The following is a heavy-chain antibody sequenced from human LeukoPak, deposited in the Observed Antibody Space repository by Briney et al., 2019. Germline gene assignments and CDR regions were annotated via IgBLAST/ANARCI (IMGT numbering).Heavy chain of an antibody. J-gene: IGHJ6*03. CDR3: TRRPSLADDSYYYYMDV. V-gene: IGHV3-49*03. CDR2: ICGRAYGGTT. CDR1: GFPFTRYG. Sequence: GGSLRHSCIGSGFPFTRYGMNSLGQAPGKGLEWINFICGRAYGGTTEDAAYVKGRFNTTRNDSKSNVYLQMDSLKIEDTGGYFCTRRPSLADDSYYYYMDVWGKGTTVIVS. D-gene: IGHD3-3*02.